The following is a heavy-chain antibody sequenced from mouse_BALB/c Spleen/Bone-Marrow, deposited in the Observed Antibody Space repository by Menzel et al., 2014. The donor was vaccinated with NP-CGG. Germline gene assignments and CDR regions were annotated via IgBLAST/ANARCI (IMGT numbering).Heavy chain of an antibody. V-gene: IGHV14-3*02. CDR3: AKYNYGLYFDV. CDR2: IDPANGNT. Sequence: EVHLVESGAELVKPGASVKLSCTASGFNIKDTYIHWVKQRPEQGLEWIGRIDPANGNTKYDPKSQGKATITADTSSNSAYLQLSSLTSEDTAVYYCAKYNYGLYFDVWGAGTTVTVSS. J-gene: IGHJ1*01. D-gene: IGHD1-3*01. CDR1: GFNIKDTY.